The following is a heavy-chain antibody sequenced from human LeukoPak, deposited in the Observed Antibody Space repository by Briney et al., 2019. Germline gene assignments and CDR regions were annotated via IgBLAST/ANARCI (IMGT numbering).Heavy chain of an antibody. D-gene: IGHD6-19*01. CDR2: IYTSGST. V-gene: IGHV4-4*07. CDR1: GGSISSYC. J-gene: IGHJ5*02. CDR3: ARDHRNGYSSGWYAPNWFDP. Sequence: SETLSLTCTVSGGSISSYCWSWIRQPAGKGLEWIGRIYTSGSTNYNPSLKSRVTISVATSKNQFSLKLSSVTAADPAVYYCARDHRNGYSSGWYAPNWFDPWGQGTLVTVSS.